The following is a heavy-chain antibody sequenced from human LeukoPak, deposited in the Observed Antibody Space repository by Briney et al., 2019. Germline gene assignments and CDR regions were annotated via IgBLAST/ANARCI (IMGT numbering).Heavy chain of an antibody. Sequence: GGSLRLSCAASGFTFNTYWMSWVRQAPGKGLEWVANIKQDGSEKYYVDSVKGRFTISRDNAKNSLYLQMNSLRAEDTAVYYCARDLGLDYGDYARYYYYYYYMDVWGKGTTVTVSS. CDR2: IKQDGSEK. J-gene: IGHJ6*03. V-gene: IGHV3-7*01. D-gene: IGHD4-17*01. CDR3: ARDLGLDYGDYARYYYYYYYMDV. CDR1: GFTFNTYW.